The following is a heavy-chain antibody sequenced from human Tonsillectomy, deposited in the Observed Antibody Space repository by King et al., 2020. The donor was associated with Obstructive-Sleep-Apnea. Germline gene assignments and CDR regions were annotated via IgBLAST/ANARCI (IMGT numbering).Heavy chain of an antibody. J-gene: IGHJ4*02. V-gene: IGHV1-18*01. Sequence: QLVQSGAEVKKPGASVKVSCKASGYTFTSYGISWVRQAPGQGLEWMGWISAYNCNTNYAKKLQGRVTMTTDTSTSPAYMEVRRLRADDTAVYYCARPTVAANSGLDYWGQGTLVTVSS. D-gene: IGHD6-19*01. CDR3: ARPTVAANSGLDY. CDR2: ISAYNCNT. CDR1: GYTFTSYG.